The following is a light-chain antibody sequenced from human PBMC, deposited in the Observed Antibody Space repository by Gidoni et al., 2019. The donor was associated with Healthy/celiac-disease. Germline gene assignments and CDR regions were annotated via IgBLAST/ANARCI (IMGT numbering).Light chain of an antibody. Sequence: ELALTQSPATLSLSPGERATLPCRASQSVSSYLAWYQQKPGQAPRPLIYDASNRATGIPARFSGSGSGTDFTLTISSLETEDFAVYYCQQRSNWLTFGGGTKVEIK. CDR1: QSVSSY. CDR2: DAS. CDR3: QQRSNWLT. V-gene: IGKV3-11*01. J-gene: IGKJ4*01.